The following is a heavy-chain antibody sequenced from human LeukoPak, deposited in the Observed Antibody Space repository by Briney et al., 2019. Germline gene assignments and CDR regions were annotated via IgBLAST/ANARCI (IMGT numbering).Heavy chain of an antibody. V-gene: IGHV4-59*01. D-gene: IGHD5-12*01. CDR1: GASISSNY. Sequence: SETLSLTCTVSGASISSNYWSWVRQPPGKGLEWIGFIYYRGNTNYNPSLKSRVTISVDMSKNQFSLKLSSATAADTAVYYCARGGGYSGYDLYFDYWGQGTLVTVSS. J-gene: IGHJ4*02. CDR2: IYYRGNT. CDR3: ARGGGYSGYDLYFDY.